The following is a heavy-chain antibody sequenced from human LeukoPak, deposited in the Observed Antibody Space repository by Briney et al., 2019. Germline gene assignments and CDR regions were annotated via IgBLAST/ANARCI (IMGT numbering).Heavy chain of an antibody. CDR2: INHSGST. CDR3: ARDLGIAAAGTVYFDY. CDR1: GGSFSGYY. Sequence: PSETLSLTCAVYGGSFSGYYWSWIRQPPGKGLEWIGEINHSGSTNYNPSLKSRVTISVDTSKNQFSLKLSSVTAADTAVYYCARDLGIAAAGTVYFDYWGQGTLVTVSS. J-gene: IGHJ4*02. V-gene: IGHV4-34*01. D-gene: IGHD6-13*01.